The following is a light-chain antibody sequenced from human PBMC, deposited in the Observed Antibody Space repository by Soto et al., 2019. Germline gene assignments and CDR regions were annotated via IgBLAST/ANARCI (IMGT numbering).Light chain of an antibody. V-gene: IGKV3-15*01. J-gene: IGKJ2*01. CDR2: GAS. CDR3: QQYNNWPPYT. CDR1: QSVSSN. Sequence: EIVMTQSPATLSVSPGERATLSCRASQSVSSNLAWYQQKPGQAPRLLIYGASTRATGIPARFSCSGSWTEFTLTISSLQSEDFLFYYCQQYNNWPPYTLGQGTKVEI.